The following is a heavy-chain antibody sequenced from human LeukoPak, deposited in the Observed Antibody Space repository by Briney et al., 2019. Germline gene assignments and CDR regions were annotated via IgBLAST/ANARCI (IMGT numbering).Heavy chain of an antibody. CDR3: ARDHYCSSTSCYENAYYYYMNV. Sequence: GGSLRLSCAASGFTFSSYWIHWVRQAPGKGMVWVSRINSDGSSTSYADSVKGRFTISRDNAKNSLYLQMNSLRAEDTAVYYCARDHYCSSTSCYENAYYYYMNVWGKGTTVTISS. D-gene: IGHD2-2*01. J-gene: IGHJ6*03. V-gene: IGHV3-74*01. CDR1: GFTFSSYW. CDR2: INSDGSST.